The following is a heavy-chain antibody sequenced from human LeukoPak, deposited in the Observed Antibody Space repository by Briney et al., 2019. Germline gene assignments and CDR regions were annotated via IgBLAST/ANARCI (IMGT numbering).Heavy chain of an antibody. D-gene: IGHD1-26*01. CDR1: GGSISSYY. V-gene: IGHV4-39*07. CDR2: IYYSGST. J-gene: IGHJ5*02. CDR3: ARGMGATTWFDP. Sequence: SETLSLTCTVSGGSISSYYWGWIRQPPGKGLEWIGSIYYSGSTSYNPSLKSRVTISVDTSKNQFSLKLSSVTAADTAVYHCARGMGATTWFDPWGQGTLVTVSS.